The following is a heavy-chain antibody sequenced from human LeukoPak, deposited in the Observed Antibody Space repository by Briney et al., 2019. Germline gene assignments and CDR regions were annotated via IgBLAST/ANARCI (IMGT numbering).Heavy chain of an antibody. D-gene: IGHD5-24*01. CDR1: GGSISSYY. CDR2: IYRSGST. J-gene: IGHJ6*03. Sequence: SETLSLTCTVSGGSISSYYWSWIRQPPGKGLEWIGYIYRSGSTYYNPSLKSRVTISVDRSKNQFSLKLSSVTAADTAVYYCAREDVYLDVWGKGTTVTVSS. V-gene: IGHV4-59*12. CDR3: AREDVYLDV.